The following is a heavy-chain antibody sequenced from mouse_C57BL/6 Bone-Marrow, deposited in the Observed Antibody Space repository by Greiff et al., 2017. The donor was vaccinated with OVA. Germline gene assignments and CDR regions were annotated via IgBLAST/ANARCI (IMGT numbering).Heavy chain of an antibody. D-gene: IGHD1-1*01. CDR1: GIDFSRYW. CDR2: INPDSSTI. J-gene: IGHJ1*03. CDR3: ARRGYYGSYWYFDV. V-gene: IGHV4-1*01. Sequence: ASGIDFSRYWMSWVRRAPGKGLEWIGEINPDSSTINYAPSLKDKFIISRDNAKNTLYLQMSKVRSEDTALYYCARRGYYGSYWYFDVWGTGTTVTVSS.